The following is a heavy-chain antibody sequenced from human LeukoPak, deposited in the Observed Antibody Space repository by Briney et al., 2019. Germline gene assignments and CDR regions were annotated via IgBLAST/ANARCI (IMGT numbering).Heavy chain of an antibody. CDR1: GYTFTRYY. J-gene: IGHJ4*02. V-gene: IGHV1-46*01. Sequence: ASVKVSCQASGYTFTRYYVHSVRQAPGQGLEWMGIISPSGDSKTYAQKFQGRFTMSRDTSTSTVSMELSSLRSQDTAVYYCARAYSGYAPNDYWGQGTLVTVSS. CDR3: ARAYSGYAPNDY. CDR2: ISPSGDSK. D-gene: IGHD5-12*01.